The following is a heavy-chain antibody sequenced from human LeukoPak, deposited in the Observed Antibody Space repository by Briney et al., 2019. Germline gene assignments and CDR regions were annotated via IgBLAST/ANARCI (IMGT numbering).Heavy chain of an antibody. D-gene: IGHD2-15*01. CDR2: ISGSGGST. Sequence: GGSLRPSCAASGFTFSSYAMSWVRQAPGKGLEWVSAISGSGGSTYYADSAKGRFTISRDNSKNTLYLQMNSLRAEDTAVYYCAKDSEGYCSGGSCLPQYYYYYYGMDVWGQGTTVNVSS. CDR3: AKDSEGYCSGGSCLPQYYYYYYGMDV. J-gene: IGHJ6*02. CDR1: GFTFSSYA. V-gene: IGHV3-23*01.